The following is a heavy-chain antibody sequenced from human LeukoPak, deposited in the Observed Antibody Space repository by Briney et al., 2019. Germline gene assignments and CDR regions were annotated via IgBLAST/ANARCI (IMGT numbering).Heavy chain of an antibody. J-gene: IGHJ6*02. CDR3: ARDQRTWWAYDYYYYYGMDV. CDR1: GGSISSYY. D-gene: IGHD2-8*02. CDR2: IYYSGST. Sequence: PSETLSLTCTVSGGSISSYYWSWIRQPPGKGLEWIGYIYYSGSTNYNPSLKSRVTVSVDTSKNQFSLKLSSVTAADTAVYYCARDQRTWWAYDYYYYYGMDVWGQGTTVTVSS. V-gene: IGHV4-59*01.